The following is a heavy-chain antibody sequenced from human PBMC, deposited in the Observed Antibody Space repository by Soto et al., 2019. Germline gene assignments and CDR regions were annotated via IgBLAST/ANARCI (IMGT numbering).Heavy chain of an antibody. CDR1: GYTFTSYY. D-gene: IGHD3-22*01. CDR3: AREQYNSYYYDSSGFDY. CDR2: INPSGGST. V-gene: IGHV1-46*01. J-gene: IGHJ4*02. Sequence: GASVKVSCRASGYTFTSYYMHWVRQAPGQGLEWMGIINPSGGSTSYAQKFQGRVTMTRDTSTSTVYMELSSLRSEDTAVYYCAREQYNSYYYDSSGFDYWGQGTLVTVSS.